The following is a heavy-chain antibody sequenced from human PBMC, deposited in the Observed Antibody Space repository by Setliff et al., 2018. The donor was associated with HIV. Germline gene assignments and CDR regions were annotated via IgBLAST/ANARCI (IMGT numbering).Heavy chain of an antibody. CDR1: GYDFTSHY. CDR2: VNRGGTRT. J-gene: IGHJ3*02. V-gene: IGHV1-46*01. Sequence: ASVKVSCKASGYDFTSHYMHWVRQAPGQGLEWMGIVNRGGTRTSHARKFQGRLSLTKDTSSNTIYMGLSGLKSEDTAVYYCARGGRPLEGIVVGPLEVAFDIWGQGTLVTVSS. D-gene: IGHD3-22*01. CDR3: ARGGRPLEGIVVGPLEVAFDI.